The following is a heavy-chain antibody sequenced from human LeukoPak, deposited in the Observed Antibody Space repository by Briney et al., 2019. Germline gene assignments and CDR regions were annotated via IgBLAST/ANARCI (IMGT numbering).Heavy chain of an antibody. D-gene: IGHD5-18*01. CDR1: GYTFTGYY. V-gene: IGHV1-2*04. CDR3: ARDTAMVPPYYYYGMDV. CDR2: INPNSGGT. J-gene: IGHJ6*02. Sequence: ASVKVSCKASGYTFTGYYMHWMRQAPGQGLEWMEWINPNSGGTNYAQKFQGWVTMTRDTSISTAYMELSRLRSDDTAVYYCARDTAMVPPYYYYGMDVWGQGTTVTVSS.